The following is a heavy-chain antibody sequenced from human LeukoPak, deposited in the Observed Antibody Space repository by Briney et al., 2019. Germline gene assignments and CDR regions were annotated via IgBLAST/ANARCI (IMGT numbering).Heavy chain of an antibody. CDR2: IIPIFGTA. CDR1: RGTFSGYA. J-gene: IGHJ6*03. CDR3: ASQFVLPVNYYYYMDV. V-gene: IGHV1-69*05. D-gene: IGHD2-21*01. Sequence: ASVKVSCKASRGTFSGYAISWVRQAPGQGLEWMGGIIPIFGTANYAQKFQGRVTITTDESTSTAYMELSSLRSEDTAVYYCASQFVLPVNYYYYMDVWGKGTTVTVSS.